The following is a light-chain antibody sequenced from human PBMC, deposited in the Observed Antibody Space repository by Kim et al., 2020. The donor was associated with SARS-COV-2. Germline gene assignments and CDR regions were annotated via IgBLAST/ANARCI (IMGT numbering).Light chain of an antibody. V-gene: IGLV6-57*01. Sequence: KTVSISWTRSSGSIASSYVQWFQHRPGSSPTSVIYENVQRPSGVPDRFSGSIDRSSNSASLTISGLKTEDEADCYCQSFEGSNQGVFGGGTRLTVL. CDR2: ENV. CDR1: SGSIASSY. CDR3: QSFEGSNQGV. J-gene: IGLJ3*02.